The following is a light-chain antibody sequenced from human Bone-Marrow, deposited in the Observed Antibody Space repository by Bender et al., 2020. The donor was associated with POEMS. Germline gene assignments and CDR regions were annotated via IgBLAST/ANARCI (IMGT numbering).Light chain of an antibody. CDR1: KLGNQY. V-gene: IGLV3-1*01. J-gene: IGLJ1*01. Sequence: SYELTQPPSVSVSPGQTARITCSGDKLGNQYSSWYQQKSGQSPALVIYQDNKRPSGIPERFSGSNSGNTATLTISGTQSIDEADYYCQAWDSNTAREVFGTGTKVIVL. CDR3: QAWDSNTAREV. CDR2: QDN.